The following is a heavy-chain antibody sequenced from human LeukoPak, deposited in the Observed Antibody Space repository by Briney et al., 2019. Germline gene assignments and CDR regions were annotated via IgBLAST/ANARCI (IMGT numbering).Heavy chain of an antibody. Sequence: SETLSLTCTVSGGSISTHFWTWIRQPPGMGLEWIGYIYYTGSTNYNPSPKSRVTISLDTSKNQFSLHLSFVTAADTAVYYCARAPNGYYPLDYWGQGTLVTVSS. CDR3: ARAPNGYYPLDY. J-gene: IGHJ4*02. CDR2: IYYTGST. D-gene: IGHD3-22*01. CDR1: GGSISTHF. V-gene: IGHV4-59*11.